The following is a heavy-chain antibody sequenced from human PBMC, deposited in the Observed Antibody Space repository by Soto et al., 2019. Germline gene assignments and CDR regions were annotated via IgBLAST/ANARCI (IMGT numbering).Heavy chain of an antibody. CDR2: IYYSGST. CDR3: ARDVFRSYDFWSGYLSYGMDV. J-gene: IGHJ6*02. CDR1: GGSISSGDYY. V-gene: IGHV4-30-4*01. D-gene: IGHD3-3*01. Sequence: SETLSLTCTVSGGSISSGDYYWSWIRQPPGKGLEWIGYIYYSGSTYYNPPLKSRVTISVDTSKNQFSLKLSSVTAADTAVYYCARDVFRSYDFWSGYLSYGMDVWGQWTTVT.